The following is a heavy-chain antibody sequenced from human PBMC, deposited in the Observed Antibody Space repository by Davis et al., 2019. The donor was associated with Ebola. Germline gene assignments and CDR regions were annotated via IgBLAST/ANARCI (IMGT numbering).Heavy chain of an antibody. J-gene: IGHJ4*02. CDR3: ARDYDSSGYHFDY. CDR2: IWYDGSNK. Sequence: PGGSLRLSCAASGFTFSSYGMHWVRQAPGKGLEWVAVIWYDGSNKYYADSVKGRFTISRDNSKNTLYLQMNSLRAEDTAVYYCARDYDSSGYHFDYWGQGTLVTVSS. V-gene: IGHV3-33*01. CDR1: GFTFSSYG. D-gene: IGHD3-22*01.